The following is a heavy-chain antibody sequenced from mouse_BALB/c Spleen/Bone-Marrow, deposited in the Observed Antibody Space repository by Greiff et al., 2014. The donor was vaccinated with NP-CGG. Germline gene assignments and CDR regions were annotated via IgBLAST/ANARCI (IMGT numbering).Heavy chain of an antibody. CDR3: ARREGNHAAWFAY. J-gene: IGHJ3*01. D-gene: IGHD2-1*01. CDR1: GYSITSGYS. V-gene: IGHV3-1*02. CDR2: IHYSGST. Sequence: VQLKESGPDLVKPSQSLSLTCTVTGYSITSGYSWYWIRQFPGNKLEWMGYIHYSGSTNYNPSLKSRISITRDTSKNQFFLQLNSVTTEDTATYYCARREGNHAAWFAYWGQGTLVTVSA.